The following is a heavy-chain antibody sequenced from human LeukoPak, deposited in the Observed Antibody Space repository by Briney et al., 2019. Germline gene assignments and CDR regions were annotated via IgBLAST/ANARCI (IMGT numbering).Heavy chain of an antibody. Sequence: PGGSLRLSCAASGFTFSSYSMNWVRQAPGKGLEWVSYISSSSSTIYYADSVKGRFTISRDNAKNSLYLQMNSLRAEDTAVYYCARGYSSSWYWFDPWGQGTLVTVSS. CDR1: GFTFSSYS. CDR3: ARGYSSSWYWFDP. V-gene: IGHV3-48*01. J-gene: IGHJ5*02. CDR2: ISSSSSTI. D-gene: IGHD6-13*01.